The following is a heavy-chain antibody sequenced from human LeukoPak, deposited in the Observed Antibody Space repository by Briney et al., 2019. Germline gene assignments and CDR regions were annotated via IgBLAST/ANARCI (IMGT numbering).Heavy chain of an antibody. V-gene: IGHV4-59*01. CDR2: VYYSGST. J-gene: IGHJ4*02. Sequence: SETLSLTCTVSGGSLSSYYWSWLRQPPGKGLEWIGYVYYSGSTNYNPSLKSRVTISVDTSQNQFYLKLSSVTAADTAVYYCARDGYSGSDALWGQGTLVTVSS. CDR3: ARDGYSGSDAL. D-gene: IGHD5-12*01. CDR1: GGSLSSYY.